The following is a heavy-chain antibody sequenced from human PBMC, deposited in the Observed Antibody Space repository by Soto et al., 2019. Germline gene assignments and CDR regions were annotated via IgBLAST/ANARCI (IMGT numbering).Heavy chain of an antibody. V-gene: IGHV1-24*01. CDR1: GYTLTELS. Sequence: ASVKVSCKVSGYTLTELSMHWVRQAPGKGLEWMGGFDPEDGETIYAQKFQGRVTMTEDTSTDTAYMELSSLRSEDTAVYYCATWQPYYDFWSGFGFDPWGQGTLVTVSS. CDR2: FDPEDGET. D-gene: IGHD3-3*01. CDR3: ATWQPYYDFWSGFGFDP. J-gene: IGHJ5*02.